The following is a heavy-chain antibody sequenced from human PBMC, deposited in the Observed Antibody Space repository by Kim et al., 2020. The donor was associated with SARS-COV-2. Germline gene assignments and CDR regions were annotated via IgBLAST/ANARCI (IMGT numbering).Heavy chain of an antibody. Sequence: ASVKVSCKASGYTFTSYYMHWVRQAPGQGLEWMGIINPSGGSTSYAQKFQGRVTMTRDTSTSTVYMELSSLRSEETAVYYCARDPNVRITMVRGVISYYYGMDVWGQGTTVTVSS. J-gene: IGHJ6*02. V-gene: IGHV1-46*01. D-gene: IGHD3-10*01. CDR2: INPSGGST. CDR1: GYTFTSYY. CDR3: ARDPNVRITMVRGVISYYYGMDV.